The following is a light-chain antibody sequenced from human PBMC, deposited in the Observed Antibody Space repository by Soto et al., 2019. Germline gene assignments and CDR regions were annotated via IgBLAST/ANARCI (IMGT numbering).Light chain of an antibody. CDR3: QQYDDWPFT. CDR1: QSVSPN. V-gene: IGKV3D-15*01. CDR2: LAS. J-gene: IGKJ2*01. Sequence: EIVMTQSPATLSKSPGERATLSCRASQSVSPNLAWYQQSPGQAPRLLISLASIRATGIPARFSGSGSGTEFTLTISSLQSEDFATYYCQQYDDWPFTFGQGTKVDIK.